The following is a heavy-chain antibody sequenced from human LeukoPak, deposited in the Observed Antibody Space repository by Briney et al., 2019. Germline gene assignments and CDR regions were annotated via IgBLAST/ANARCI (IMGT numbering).Heavy chain of an antibody. CDR1: GGSISSGSYY. V-gene: IGHV4-61*02. J-gene: IGHJ4*02. CDR2: IYTSGST. D-gene: IGHD4-23*01. CDR3: ARVSPGGNSFGTDY. Sequence: SETLSLTCTVSGGSISSGSYYWHWIRQPAGKGLEWIGRIYTSGSTNYNPSLESRVTISVDTSKNQFSLKLRSVTAADTAVYYCARVSPGGNSFGTDYWGQGTLVTVSS.